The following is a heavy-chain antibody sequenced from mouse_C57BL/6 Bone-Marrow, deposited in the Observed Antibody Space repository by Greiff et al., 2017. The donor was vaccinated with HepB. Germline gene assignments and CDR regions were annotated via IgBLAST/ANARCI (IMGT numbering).Heavy chain of an antibody. CDR3: ASPITTVVARDYAMDY. V-gene: IGHV5-12*01. J-gene: IGHJ4*01. CDR2: ISNGGGST. CDR1: GFTFSDYY. D-gene: IGHD1-1*01. Sequence: EVKLMESGGGLVQPGGSLKLSCAASGFTFSDYYMYWVRQTPEKRLEWVAYISNGGGSTYYPDTVKGRFTISRDNAKNTLYLQMSRLKSEDTAMYYCASPITTVVARDYAMDYWGQGTSVTVSS.